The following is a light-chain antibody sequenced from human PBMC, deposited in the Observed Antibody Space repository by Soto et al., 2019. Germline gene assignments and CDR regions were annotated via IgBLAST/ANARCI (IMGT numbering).Light chain of an antibody. Sequence: QSVLAQPPSVSGAPGQRVTLSCTWSSSNIGASSDIHWYRHLPGTAPQLLLYGSYNRHPGVPDRFSGYKSATSASLAITGLQAEDEADYYCQSYDSSLGIDVFVSGTKLTVL. CDR1: SSNIGASSD. CDR3: QSYDSSLGIDV. CDR2: GSY. V-gene: IGLV1-40*01. J-gene: IGLJ1*01.